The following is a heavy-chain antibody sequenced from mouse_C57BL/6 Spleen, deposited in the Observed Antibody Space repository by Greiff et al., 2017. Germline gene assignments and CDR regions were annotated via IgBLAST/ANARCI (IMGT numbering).Heavy chain of an antibody. D-gene: IGHD2-5*01. CDR3: ARDRAYYSNYDAMDY. V-gene: IGHV5-4*01. Sequence: EVNLVESGGGLVKPGGSLKLSCAASGFTFSSYAMSWVRQTPEKRLEWVATISDGGSYTYYPDNVKGRFTISRDNAKNNLYLQMSHLKSEDTAMYYCARDRAYYSNYDAMDYWGQGTSVTVSS. J-gene: IGHJ4*01. CDR2: ISDGGSYT. CDR1: GFTFSSYA.